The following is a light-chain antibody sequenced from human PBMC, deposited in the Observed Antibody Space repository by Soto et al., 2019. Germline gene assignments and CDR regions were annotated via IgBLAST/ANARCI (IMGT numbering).Light chain of an antibody. V-gene: IGLV2-14*01. CDR3: SSYTSSTGV. CDR2: EVS. CDR1: SSDVGGYNY. J-gene: IGLJ2*01. Sequence: SALTQPASVSGSPGQSITISCTGTSSDVGGYNYVSWYQQHPGKAPKLMIYEVSNRPSGVSNRFSGSKSGNTASLTISGLQAEDEADYYCSSYTSSTGVFGGGTQLTVL.